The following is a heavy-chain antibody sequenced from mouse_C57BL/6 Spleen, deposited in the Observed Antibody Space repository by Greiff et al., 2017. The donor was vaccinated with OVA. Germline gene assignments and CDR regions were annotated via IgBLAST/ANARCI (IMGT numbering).Heavy chain of an antibody. CDR2: IDPSDSET. J-gene: IGHJ4*01. D-gene: IGHD6-1*01. CDR1: GYTFTSYW. CDR3: ARKPFDYYAMDY. Sequence: QVQLKQPGAELVRPGSSVKLSCKASGYTFTSYWMHWVKQRPIQGLEWIGNIDPSDSETHYNQKFKDKATLTVDKSSSTAYMQLSSLTSEDSAVYYCARKPFDYYAMDYWGQGTSVTVSS. V-gene: IGHV1-52*01.